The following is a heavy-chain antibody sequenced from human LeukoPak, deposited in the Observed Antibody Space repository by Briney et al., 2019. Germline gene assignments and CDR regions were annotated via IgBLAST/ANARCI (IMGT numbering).Heavy chain of an antibody. CDR2: INHSGST. CDR3: AFDTSGGGY. Sequence: PSETLSLTCAVYGGSFSGHYWSWIRQPPGKGLEWIGEINHSGSTNYNPSLKSRVTVSVDTSKNQFSLKVKSVTAADTAVYYCAFDTSGGGYWGQGTLVTVSS. CDR1: GGSFSGHY. V-gene: IGHV4-34*01. D-gene: IGHD6-19*01. J-gene: IGHJ4*02.